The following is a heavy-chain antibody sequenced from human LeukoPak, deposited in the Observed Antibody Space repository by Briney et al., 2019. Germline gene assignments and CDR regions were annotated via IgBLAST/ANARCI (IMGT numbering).Heavy chain of an antibody. CDR1: GYTFTSYD. J-gene: IGHJ4*02. V-gene: IGHV1-8*01. CDR2: MSPNSGDT. D-gene: IGHD7-27*01. Sequence: ASVKVSCKASGYTFTSYDFNWVRQATGQRPEWMGWMSPNSGDTGYAQKFQDRVTVTRNTSISTAYMELSSLRSDDTAVYYCARGPPNWGYDYWGPGTLVTVSS. CDR3: ARGPPNWGYDY.